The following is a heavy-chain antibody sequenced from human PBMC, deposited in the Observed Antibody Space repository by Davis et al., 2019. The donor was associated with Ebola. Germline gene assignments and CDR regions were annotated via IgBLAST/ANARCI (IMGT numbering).Heavy chain of an antibody. J-gene: IGHJ4*02. CDR1: GFSFSSYW. D-gene: IGHD1-26*01. V-gene: IGHV3-7*01. Sequence: PGGSLRLSCAAPGFSFSSYWMSWVRQAPGKGLEWVANIKPDGSEQQYVDSVKGRFTISRDNAKNSLYLQMNSLRVEDTAVYYCARPLRSASPIYWGQGTLVTVSS. CDR3: ARPLRSASPIY. CDR2: IKPDGSEQ.